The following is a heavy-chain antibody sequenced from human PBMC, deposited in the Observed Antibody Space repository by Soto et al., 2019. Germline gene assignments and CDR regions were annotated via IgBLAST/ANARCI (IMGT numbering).Heavy chain of an antibody. Sequence: GGSLRLSCAASGFTFSSYGMHWVRQAPGKGLEWVAVISYDGSSKYYADSVKGRFTISRDNSKNTLYLQMNSLRAEDTAVYYCATDPYGGKNAHAFDEWGQGTLVTVSS. CDR3: ATDPYGGKNAHAFDE. V-gene: IGHV3-30*03. J-gene: IGHJ4*02. D-gene: IGHD2-15*01. CDR2: ISYDGSSK. CDR1: GFTFSSYG.